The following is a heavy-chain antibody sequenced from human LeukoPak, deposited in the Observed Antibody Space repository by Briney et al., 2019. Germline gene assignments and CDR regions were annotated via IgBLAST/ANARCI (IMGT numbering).Heavy chain of an antibody. J-gene: IGHJ4*02. CDR3: AKTSYASGWYYFDY. D-gene: IGHD6-19*01. V-gene: IGHV3-30*02. CDR2: IRYDGSNK. CDR1: GFTFSSYG. Sequence: GGSLRLSCAASGFTFSSYGMHWVRQAPGKGLEWVAFIRYDGSNKYYADSVKGRFTISRDNSKNTLYLQMNSLRAEDTAVCYCAKTSYASGWYYFDYWGQGTLVTVSS.